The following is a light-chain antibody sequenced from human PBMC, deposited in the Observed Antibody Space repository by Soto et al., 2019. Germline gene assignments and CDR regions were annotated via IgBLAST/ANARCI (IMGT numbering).Light chain of an antibody. Sequence: DIQMTQSPSSLSASVGDRVTITCRASQGIRNYLAWYQQKPGKVPKLLIYTASTLLSGVPSRIGGSGSGTDLTLAISGLQPGDIETYSGERYNSDHACTFGPGTKVDIK. CDR2: TAS. CDR1: QGIRNY. V-gene: IGKV1-27*01. J-gene: IGKJ1*01. CDR3: ERYNSDHACT.